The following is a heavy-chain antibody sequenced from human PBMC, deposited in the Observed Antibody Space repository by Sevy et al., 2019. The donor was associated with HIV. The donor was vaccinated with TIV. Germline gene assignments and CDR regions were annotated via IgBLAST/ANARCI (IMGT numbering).Heavy chain of an antibody. Sequence: GGSLRLSCAASGFTFGSYWMTWVRQAPGKGLEWVANIKQDGSETYYVDSVKARFTISRDNAKKSVFLQMNSLRDEDTALYYCARDLSHASEDYGDYFFDYWGQGTVVTVSS. D-gene: IGHD4-17*01. CDR2: IKQDGSET. V-gene: IGHV3-7*01. CDR1: GFTFGSYW. J-gene: IGHJ4*02. CDR3: ARDLSHASEDYGDYFFDY.